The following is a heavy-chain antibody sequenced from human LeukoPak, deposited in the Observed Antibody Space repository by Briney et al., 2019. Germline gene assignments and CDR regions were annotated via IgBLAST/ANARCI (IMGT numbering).Heavy chain of an antibody. D-gene: IGHD3-22*01. CDR3: ARDPSPYYDSSGYPDY. J-gene: IGHJ4*02. CDR2: INPNSGGT. Sequence: ASVKVSCKASGCTFTGYYMHWVRQAPGQGLEWMGWINPNSGGTNYAQKFQGRVTMTRDTSISTAYMELSRLRSDDTAVYYCARDPSPYYDSSGYPDYWGQGTLVTVSS. CDR1: GCTFTGYY. V-gene: IGHV1-2*02.